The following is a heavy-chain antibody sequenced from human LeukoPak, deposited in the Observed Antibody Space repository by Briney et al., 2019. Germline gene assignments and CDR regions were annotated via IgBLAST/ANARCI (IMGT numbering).Heavy chain of an antibody. D-gene: IGHD3-10*01. V-gene: IGHV3-30-3*01. J-gene: IGHJ4*02. CDR3: ARGWGVKGPFDY. Sequence: GGSLRLSCAASGFTFSSYAMHWVRQAPGKGLEWVAVISYDGSNKYYADSVKGRFTISRDNSKNTLYLQMNSLRAEDTAVYYCARGWGVKGPFDYWGQGTLVTVSS. CDR2: ISYDGSNK. CDR1: GFTFSSYA.